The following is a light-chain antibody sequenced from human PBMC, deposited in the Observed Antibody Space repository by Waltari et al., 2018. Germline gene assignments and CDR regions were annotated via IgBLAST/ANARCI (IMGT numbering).Light chain of an antibody. Sequence: PPSVSVAPGETATITCGGDNIGTYSVHWYQQKADQAPVLVIFYDRDRPSGIPDRFSGSNSGNTATLTISRVEAGDEARYYCHVWHPHVDPGVFGTGTEVTVL. CDR1: NIGTYS. CDR3: HVWHPHVDPGV. V-gene: IGLV3-21*04. J-gene: IGLJ1*01. CDR2: YDR.